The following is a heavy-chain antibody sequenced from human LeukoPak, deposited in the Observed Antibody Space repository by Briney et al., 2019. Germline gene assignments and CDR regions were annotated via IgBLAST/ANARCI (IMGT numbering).Heavy chain of an antibody. Sequence: GGSLRLSCAASGFTFGTFGMHWVRQAPGKGLEWVAFISYDGSSEYDADSVKGRFTTSRDNSENTVYLQMNSLRAEDTAVYYCAKGASEVKAWGSYLYDYWGQGTLVTVSS. CDR2: ISYDGSSE. J-gene: IGHJ4*02. CDR1: GFTFGTFG. D-gene: IGHD3-16*02. CDR3: AKGASEVKAWGSYLYDY. V-gene: IGHV3-30*18.